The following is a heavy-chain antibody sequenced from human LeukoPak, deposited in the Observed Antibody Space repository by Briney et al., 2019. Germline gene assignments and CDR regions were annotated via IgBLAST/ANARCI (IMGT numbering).Heavy chain of an antibody. CDR2: INPNSGGT. CDR1: GYTFTGYY. D-gene: IGHD1-26*01. J-gene: IGHJ4*02. CDR3: AVGYSGSYYFDY. V-gene: IGHV1-2*02. Sequence: ASVKASCKASGYTFTGYYMHWVRQAPGQGLEWMGWINPNSGGTNYAQKFQGRVTMNRDTSISTAYMELSRLRSDDTAVYYCAVGYSGSYYFDYWGQGTLVTVSS.